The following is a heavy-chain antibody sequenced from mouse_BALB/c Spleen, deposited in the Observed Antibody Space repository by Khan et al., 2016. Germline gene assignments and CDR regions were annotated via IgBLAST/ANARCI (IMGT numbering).Heavy chain of an antibody. V-gene: IGHV7-3*02. CDR2: IRNKANGYTT. Sequence: EVELVESGGGLVQPGGSLRLSCATAGFTFTDYYMSWVRQPPGKALEWLGFIRNKANGYTTEYSASVKGRFTISRDNSQSILYLQMNTLRAEDSATYYCARGVYVPGYWGQGTTLTVSS. CDR1: GFTFTDYY. D-gene: IGHD2-14*01. J-gene: IGHJ2*01. CDR3: ARGVYVPGY.